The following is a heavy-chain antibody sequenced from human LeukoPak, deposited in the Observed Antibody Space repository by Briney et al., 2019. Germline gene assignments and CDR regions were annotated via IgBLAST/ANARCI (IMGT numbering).Heavy chain of an antibody. CDR2: ISGSGGST. CDR3: AKDRRIQLWLGFDY. V-gene: IGHV3-23*01. Sequence: AGGSLRLSCAASGFTFSSYAMSWVCQAPGKGLEWVSAISGSGGSTYYADSVKGRFTISRDNSKNTLYLQMNSPRAEDTAVYYCAKDRRIQLWLGFDYWGQGTLVTVSS. CDR1: GFTFSSYA. D-gene: IGHD5-18*01. J-gene: IGHJ4*02.